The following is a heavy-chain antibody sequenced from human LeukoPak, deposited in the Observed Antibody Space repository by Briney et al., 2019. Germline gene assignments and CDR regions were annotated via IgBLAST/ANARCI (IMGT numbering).Heavy chain of an antibody. CDR3: ARDNSGGYDRFDY. Sequence: SETLSLTCTVSGGPISSGGFYWSWIRQHPGKGLEWIGYTYYSGGTYYNPSLQSRVSISVDTSKNQFSLKLSSVTAADTAVYYCARDNSGGYDRFDYWGQGTLVTVSS. J-gene: IGHJ4*02. D-gene: IGHD6-19*01. CDR1: GGPISSGGFY. CDR2: TYYSGGT. V-gene: IGHV4-31*03.